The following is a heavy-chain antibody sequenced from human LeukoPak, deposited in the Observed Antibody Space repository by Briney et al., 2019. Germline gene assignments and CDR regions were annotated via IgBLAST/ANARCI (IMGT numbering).Heavy chain of an antibody. V-gene: IGHV1-2*02. CDR2: INPDTAAT. CDR1: GYSFTAYY. Sequence: ASVKVSCKTSGYSFTAYYLHWVRQAPGQAPEWMGWINPDTAATHYSQKFQGRVTMTSDKSINTAYMELNNLKSDDTAVYYCARGTVLLSLDYWGQGTLLTVSS. D-gene: IGHD2/OR15-2a*01. CDR3: ARGTVLLSLDY. J-gene: IGHJ4*02.